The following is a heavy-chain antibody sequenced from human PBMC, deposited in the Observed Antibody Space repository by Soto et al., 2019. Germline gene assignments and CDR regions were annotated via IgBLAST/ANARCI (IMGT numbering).Heavy chain of an antibody. D-gene: IGHD3-3*01. Sequence: GGSLRLSCAASGFTFSSYAMHWVRQAPGKGLEYVSAISSNGGSTYYANSVKGRFTISRDNSKNTLYLQMGSLRAEDMAVYYCARDIRITIFGVEPYYYYMDVWGKGTTVTVS. CDR1: GFTFSSYA. V-gene: IGHV3-64*01. CDR2: ISSNGGST. CDR3: ARDIRITIFGVEPYYYYMDV. J-gene: IGHJ6*03.